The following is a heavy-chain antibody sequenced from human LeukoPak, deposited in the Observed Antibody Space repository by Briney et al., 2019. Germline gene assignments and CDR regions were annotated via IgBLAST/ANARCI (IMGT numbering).Heavy chain of an antibody. CDR1: GGSISSSSYY. V-gene: IGHV4-39*02. D-gene: IGHD2-2*01. Sequence: PSETLSLTCTVSGGSISSSSYYWGWIRQPPGKGLEWIGSIYYSGSTYYNPSLKSRVTISVDTSKNQFSLKLSSVTAADTAVYYCAREGLSRLYQLLWDYWGQGTLVTVSS. CDR3: AREGLSRLYQLLWDY. CDR2: IYYSGST. J-gene: IGHJ4*02.